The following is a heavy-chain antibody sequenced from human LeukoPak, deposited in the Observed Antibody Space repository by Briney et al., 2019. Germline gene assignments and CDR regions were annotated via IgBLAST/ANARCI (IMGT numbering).Heavy chain of an antibody. CDR3: ARAGMVRGVIWGPFDY. D-gene: IGHD3-10*01. J-gene: IGHJ4*02. CDR1: GGSFSGYY. Sequence: PSETLSLTCAVYGGSFSGYYWSWIRQPPGKGLEWIGEINHSGSTNYNPSLKSRVTISVDTSKNQFSLKLSSVTAADTAVYYCARAGMVRGVIWGPFDYWGQGTLVTVSS. CDR2: INHSGST. V-gene: IGHV4-34*01.